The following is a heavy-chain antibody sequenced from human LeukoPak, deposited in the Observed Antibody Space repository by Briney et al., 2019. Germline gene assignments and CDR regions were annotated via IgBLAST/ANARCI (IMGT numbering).Heavy chain of an antibody. D-gene: IGHD3-3*01. CDR3: ARAFGVVTIYYYYYMDV. V-gene: IGHV1-2*02. CDR1: GYTFTGYY. CDR2: INPNSGGT. J-gene: IGHJ6*03. Sequence: ASVKVSCKASGYTFTGYYMHWVRQAPGQGLEWMGWINPNSGGTNYAQKFQGRVTMTRDTSISTAYMELSRLRSDDTAVYYCARAFGVVTIYYYYYMDVWGKGTTVTVSS.